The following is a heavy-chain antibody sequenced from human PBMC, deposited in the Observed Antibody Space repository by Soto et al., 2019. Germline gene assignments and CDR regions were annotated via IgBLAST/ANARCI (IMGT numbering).Heavy chain of an antibody. J-gene: IGHJ4*02. D-gene: IGHD2-15*01. CDR1: GGTFSSYA. V-gene: IGHV1-69*01. CDR3: ARDRCSGGSCQYYFDY. Sequence: QVQLVQSGAEVKKPGSSVKVSCKASGGTFSSYAISWVRQAPGQGLEWMGGIIPIFGTANYAQKFQGRVTITADESTSTSYMELSSLRSEDTAVYYCARDRCSGGSCQYYFDYWGQGTLVTVSS. CDR2: IIPIFGTA.